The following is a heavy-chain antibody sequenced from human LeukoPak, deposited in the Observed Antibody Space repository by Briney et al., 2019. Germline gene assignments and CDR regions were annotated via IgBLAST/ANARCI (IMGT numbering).Heavy chain of an antibody. CDR3: ARWHSSSSG. CDR2: IYHSGST. J-gene: IGHJ4*02. Sequence: SETLSLTCTVPGGSISSGGYYWSWIRQPPGKGLEWIGYIYHSGSTYYNPSLKSRVTISVDRSKNQFSLKLSSVTAADTAVYYCARWHSSSSGWGQGTLVTVSS. V-gene: IGHV4-30-2*01. CDR1: GGSISSGGYY. D-gene: IGHD6-6*01.